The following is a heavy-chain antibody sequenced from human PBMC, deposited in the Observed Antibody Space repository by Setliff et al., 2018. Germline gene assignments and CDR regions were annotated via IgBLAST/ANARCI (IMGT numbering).Heavy chain of an antibody. CDR2: IRYDGSNK. Sequence: GGSLRLSCAASGFTFSSYDMHWVRQAPGKGLEWLTFIRYDGSNKYYADSVKGRFTISRDNSKNTLYLQMNSLRPEDTAVYYCARGGDYCGGECYIPPPDSYWGQGTLVTVSS. D-gene: IGHD2-21*01. V-gene: IGHV3-30*02. J-gene: IGHJ4*02. CDR3: ARGGDYCGGECYIPPPDSY. CDR1: GFTFSSYD.